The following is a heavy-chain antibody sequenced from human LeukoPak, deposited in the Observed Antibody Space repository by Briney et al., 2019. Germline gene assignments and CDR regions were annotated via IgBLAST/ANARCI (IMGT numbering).Heavy chain of an antibody. V-gene: IGHV3-7*01. CDR1: GFTFGRYW. CDR2: INRDGSEK. CDR3: ARYCTSSSCYSLDV. J-gene: IGHJ6*04. Sequence: GGSLRLSCAASGFTFGRYWMTWVRQAPGKGLEWVANINRDGSEKYYVDSVKGRFTISRDNAKNSLYLQMNSLRAEDTAVYYCARYCTSSSCYSLDVWGKGTTVTVSS. D-gene: IGHD2-2*01.